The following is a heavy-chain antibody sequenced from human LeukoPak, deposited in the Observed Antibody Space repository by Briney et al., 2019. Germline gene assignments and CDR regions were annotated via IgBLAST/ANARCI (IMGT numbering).Heavy chain of an antibody. D-gene: IGHD6-13*01. CDR1: GGSFSGYH. V-gene: IGHV4-34*01. CDR2: INHSAIT. Sequence: PSETLSLTCAVYGGSFSGYHWSWFRQPPEKGLEWIGEINHSAITNYNPSLKSRVTISVDTSKNQFSLKLSSVTAADTAVYYCARQDLSQDSEQPPVYAFDIWGQGTMVTVSS. J-gene: IGHJ3*02. CDR3: ARQDLSQDSEQPPVYAFDI.